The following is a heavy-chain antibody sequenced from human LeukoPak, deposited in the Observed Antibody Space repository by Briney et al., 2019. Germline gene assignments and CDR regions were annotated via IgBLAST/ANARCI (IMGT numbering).Heavy chain of an antibody. CDR2: MNPNSGNT. CDR3: ASAGIAVAGRGGYYFDY. V-gene: IGHV1-8*01. J-gene: IGHJ4*02. D-gene: IGHD6-19*01. CDR1: GYTFTSYD. Sequence: ASVKVSCKASGYTFTSYDINWVRQATGQGLEWMGWMNPNSGNTGYAQKFQGRATMTRNTSISTAYMELSGLRSEDTAVYYCASAGIAVAGRGGYYFDYWGQGTLVTVSS.